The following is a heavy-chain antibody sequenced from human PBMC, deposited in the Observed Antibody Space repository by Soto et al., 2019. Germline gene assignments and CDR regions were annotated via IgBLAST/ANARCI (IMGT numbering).Heavy chain of an antibody. CDR3: AKAPRRLWFEKKNEFDY. D-gene: IGHD3-10*01. CDR2: ISGSGGST. V-gene: IGHV3-23*01. Sequence: HPGGSLSLSCAASGFTFSSYAMSWVRQAPGKGLEWVSAISGSGGSTYYADSVKGRFTISRDNSKNTLYLQMNSLRAEDTAVYYCAKAPRRLWFEKKNEFDYWGQGTLVTVSS. J-gene: IGHJ4*02. CDR1: GFTFSSYA.